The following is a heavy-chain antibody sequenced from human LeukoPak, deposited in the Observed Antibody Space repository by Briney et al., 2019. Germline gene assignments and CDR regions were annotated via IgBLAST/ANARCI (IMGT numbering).Heavy chain of an antibody. Sequence: SETLSLTCSVSGGSISSNSYYWGWIRQPPGKGLDWIGSIYYSGSTYYNPSLKSRVTISVDTSKNQFSLKLSSVTAADTAVYYCARHLRRITMIVVVIGAFDIWGQGTMVTVSS. CDR1: GGSISSNSYY. D-gene: IGHD3-22*01. J-gene: IGHJ3*02. CDR2: IYYSGST. CDR3: ARHLRRITMIVVVIGAFDI. V-gene: IGHV4-39*01.